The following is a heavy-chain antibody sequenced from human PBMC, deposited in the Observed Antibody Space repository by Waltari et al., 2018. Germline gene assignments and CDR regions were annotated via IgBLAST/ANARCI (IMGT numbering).Heavy chain of an antibody. CDR1: GFTFINYA. V-gene: IGHV3-23*04. Sequence: EVQLVESGGGLEQVGGSLKLSCVASGFTFINYAMSWVRQAPGTGLQWVSAISGSGGATYYADSVKGRFTISRDNSKNTLYLQINSLRAEDAAVYFCAKEGFSSSWYTWFDSWGQGTLVTVSS. CDR2: ISGSGGAT. J-gene: IGHJ5*01. D-gene: IGHD6-13*01. CDR3: AKEGFSSSWYTWFDS.